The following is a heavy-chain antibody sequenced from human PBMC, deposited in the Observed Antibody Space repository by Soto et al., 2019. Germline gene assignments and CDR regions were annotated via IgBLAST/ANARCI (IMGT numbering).Heavy chain of an antibody. J-gene: IGHJ4*02. Sequence: PGGSLRLSCAASGFTFSGSAMHWVRQASGKGLEWVGLIRSKANSYATAYAASVKGRFTISRDDSKNTAYLQMNSLKSEDTAVYYCTSGAAVTLADYWGQGTLVTVSS. CDR1: GFTFSGSA. D-gene: IGHD6-19*01. CDR2: IRSKANSYAT. V-gene: IGHV3-73*01. CDR3: TSGAAVTLADY.